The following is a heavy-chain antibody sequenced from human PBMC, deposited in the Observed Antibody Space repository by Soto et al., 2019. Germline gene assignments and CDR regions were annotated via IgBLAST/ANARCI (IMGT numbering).Heavy chain of an antibody. V-gene: IGHV3-48*03. J-gene: IGHJ6*02. Sequence: EVQLVESGGGLVQPGGSLRLSCAASGFTFSSYGMNWVRQAPGKGLEWVSYISSSGSTIYYADSVKGRFTISRDNAKNSLYLQMNSLRAEDTAVYYCAREPQGYCSSTSCPSRAYGMDVWGQGTTVIVSS. CDR2: ISSSGSTI. CDR3: AREPQGYCSSTSCPSRAYGMDV. CDR1: GFTFSSYG. D-gene: IGHD2-2*01.